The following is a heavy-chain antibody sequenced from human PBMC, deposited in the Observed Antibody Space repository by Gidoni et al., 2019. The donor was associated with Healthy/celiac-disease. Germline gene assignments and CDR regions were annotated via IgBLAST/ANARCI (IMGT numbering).Heavy chain of an antibody. J-gene: IGHJ4*02. CDR3: AGGVGAVGYFDY. D-gene: IGHD3-16*01. V-gene: IGHV4-31*01. CDR1: GGSISSGGYY. CDR2: IYYSGST. Sequence: QVQLQESGPGLVKPSQTLSLTCTVSGGSISSGGYYWSWIRQHPGKGLEWIGYIYYSGSTYYTPSLKSQVTKSVDPSKTQFSLKLSSGPAADPAVYYWAGGVGAVGYFDYWGQGTLVTVSS.